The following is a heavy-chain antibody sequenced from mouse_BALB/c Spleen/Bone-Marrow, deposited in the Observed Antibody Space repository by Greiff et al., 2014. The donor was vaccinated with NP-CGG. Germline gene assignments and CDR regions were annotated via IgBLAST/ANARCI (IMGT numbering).Heavy chain of an antibody. Sequence: QVQLKESGAELVRPGASVKPSCKASGYIFTSYWINWVKQRPGEGLEWIGNIYPSDNYTNYNQKFEDKATLTVDKSSSTAYMQLSSPTSEDSAVYYCTRTYEYFDYWGQGTTLTVSS. J-gene: IGHJ2*01. V-gene: IGHV1-69*02. D-gene: IGHD2-3*01. CDR1: GYIFTSYW. CDR3: TRTYEYFDY. CDR2: IYPSDNYT.